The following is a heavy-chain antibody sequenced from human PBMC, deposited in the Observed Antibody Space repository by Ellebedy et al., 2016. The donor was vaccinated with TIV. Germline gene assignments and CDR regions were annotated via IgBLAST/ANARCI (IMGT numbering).Heavy chain of an antibody. CDR1: GISLRSYA. CDR2: IGGTGGTT. Sequence: GESLKISCAASGISLRSYAMSWVRQAPGKGLEWVSTIGGTGGTTYYRESVKGRFTVSRDTSRNTLYLQMSSMRDEDTAVYYCAKLTVAYNWNYADDYWGQGTLVTVSS. D-gene: IGHD1-7*01. CDR3: AKLTVAYNWNYADDY. V-gene: IGHV3-23*01. J-gene: IGHJ4*02.